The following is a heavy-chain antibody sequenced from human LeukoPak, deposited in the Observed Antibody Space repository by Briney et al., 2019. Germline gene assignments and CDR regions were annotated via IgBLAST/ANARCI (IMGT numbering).Heavy chain of an antibody. V-gene: IGHV3-7*01. J-gene: IGHJ3*02. CDR3: ARESIVVVPTTMDDASDI. CDR2: IKQGGSEQ. D-gene: IGHD2-2*01. CDR1: GFTFSHYY. Sequence: GGSLRLSCAASGFTFSHYYMSWVRQAPGKGLEWVANIKQGGSEQFYLDSVKGRFTISRDNAKNALYLQMHSLRVEDTAVYYRARESIVVVPTTMDDASDIWGQGTMVTVSS.